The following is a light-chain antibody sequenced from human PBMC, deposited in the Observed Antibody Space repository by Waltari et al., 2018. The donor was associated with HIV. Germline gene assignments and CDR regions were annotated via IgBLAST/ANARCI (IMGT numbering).Light chain of an antibody. V-gene: IGLV2-8*01. Sequence: QSALTQPPSASGSPGQSVTISCPGTSSDVGRYDSVPWYQQHPGKAPKLLIYEVNQRPSGVPDRFSGSKSGNTASLTVSGLQAEDEAEYSCTSYAGINPVAFGGGTKLTVL. J-gene: IGLJ2*01. CDR3: TSYAGINPVA. CDR1: SSDVGRYDS. CDR2: EVN.